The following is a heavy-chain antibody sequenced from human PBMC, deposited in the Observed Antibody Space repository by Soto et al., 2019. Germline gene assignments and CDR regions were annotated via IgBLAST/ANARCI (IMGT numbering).Heavy chain of an antibody. V-gene: IGHV1-2*02. CDR2: MNPNSGDT. CDR3: ARERGGATATLDYYYFYMDV. J-gene: IGHJ6*03. Sequence: QVQLVQSGAEVKKPGASVTVSCKASGYRFSDYYLHWVRQAPGQGPEGMGWMNPNSGDTKYAQKFKGRVTMTRYTSVRTAFMELNWLKSDDTAVYYCARERGGATATLDYYYFYMDVWGIGTTVTVSS. CDR1: GYRFSDYY. D-gene: IGHD5-12*01.